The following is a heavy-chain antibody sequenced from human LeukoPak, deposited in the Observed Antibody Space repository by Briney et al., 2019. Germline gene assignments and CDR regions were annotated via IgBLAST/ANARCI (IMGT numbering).Heavy chain of an antibody. Sequence: SETLSLTCAVSGGSISSSSYYWGWIRQPPGKGLEWVGCMYSSGSTYYNPSLKSRVTRSVDTSKNQFSLKLSSVTAADTAVYYCARSGSGYLRYYFDYWGQGTLVTVSS. CDR3: ARSGSGYLRYYFDY. J-gene: IGHJ4*02. CDR1: GGSISSSSYY. V-gene: IGHV4-39*07. CDR2: MYSSGST. D-gene: IGHD5-12*01.